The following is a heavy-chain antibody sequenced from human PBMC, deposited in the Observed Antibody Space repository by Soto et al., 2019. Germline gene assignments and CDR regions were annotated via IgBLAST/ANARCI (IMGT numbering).Heavy chain of an antibody. V-gene: IGHV3-33*01. Sequence: QVQLVESGGGVVQPGRSLRLSCAASGFTFSSYGMHWVRQAPGKGLEWVAVIWYDGSNKYYADALKARFTISRDNSKNPLYLQMNSLRAEDTAVYYCARDWSGGGKSVNDYWGQGTLVTVSS. CDR1: GFTFSSYG. D-gene: IGHD2-15*01. CDR2: IWYDGSNK. CDR3: ARDWSGGGKSVNDY. J-gene: IGHJ4*02.